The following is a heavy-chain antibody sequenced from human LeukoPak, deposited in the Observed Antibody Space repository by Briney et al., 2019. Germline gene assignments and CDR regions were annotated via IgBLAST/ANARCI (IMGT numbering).Heavy chain of an antibody. V-gene: IGHV3-53*01. CDR3: ARDRGSSWTYSFDY. J-gene: IGHJ4*02. CDR2: IYSGGST. Sequence: GGSLRLSCAASGFSVSSNHMSWVRQAPGKGLEWVSVIYSGGSTYYADSVKGRFTISRDNSKNTLYLQVNSLRAEDTAAYYCARDRGSSWTYSFDYWGQGTPVTVSS. CDR1: GFSVSSNH. D-gene: IGHD6-13*01.